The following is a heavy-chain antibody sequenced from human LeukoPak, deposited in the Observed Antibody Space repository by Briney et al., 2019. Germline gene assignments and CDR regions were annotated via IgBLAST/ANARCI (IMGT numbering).Heavy chain of an antibody. V-gene: IGHV3-23*01. CDR2: ISGSGGST. Sequence: GGSLRLSCAASGFTFSSYAMSWVRQAPGKGLEWVSAISGSGGSTYYADSVKGRFTISRDNSKNTLYLQMNTLRAEDTAVYYCAKALEWLLDFDYWGQGTLVTVSS. J-gene: IGHJ4*02. CDR3: AKALEWLLDFDY. D-gene: IGHD3-3*01. CDR1: GFTFSSYA.